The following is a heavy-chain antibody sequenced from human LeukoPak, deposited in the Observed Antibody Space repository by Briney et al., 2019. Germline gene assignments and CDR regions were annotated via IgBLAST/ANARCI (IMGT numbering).Heavy chain of an antibody. D-gene: IGHD3-9*01. Sequence: GSLRLSCAASGFTFSSYEMNWVRQAPGKGLEWVSYISSSGSTIYYADSVKGRFTISRDNAKNSLFLQMNSLRAEDTAVYYCARVRYFDWLGPFDYWGQGTLVTVSS. CDR3: ARVRYFDWLGPFDY. J-gene: IGHJ4*02. V-gene: IGHV3-48*03. CDR1: GFTFSSYE. CDR2: ISSSGSTI.